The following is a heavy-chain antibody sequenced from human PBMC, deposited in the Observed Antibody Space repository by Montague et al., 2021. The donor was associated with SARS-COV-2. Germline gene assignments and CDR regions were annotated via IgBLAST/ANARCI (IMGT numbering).Heavy chain of an antibody. D-gene: IGHD1-20*01. J-gene: IGHJ6*02. CDR1: VGCISRGGYY. V-gene: IGHV4-39*07. CDR2: IYYSGST. CDR3: ARDKGYNWNYYYYYGMDV. Sequence: SETLSLTCTGSVGCISRGGYYRTWMRQPQGKGLEWIVCIYYSGSTYYNLSLKSRVTISVDTSKNQFSLKLSSVTAADTAVYYCARDKGYNWNYYYYYGMDVWGQGTTVTVSS.